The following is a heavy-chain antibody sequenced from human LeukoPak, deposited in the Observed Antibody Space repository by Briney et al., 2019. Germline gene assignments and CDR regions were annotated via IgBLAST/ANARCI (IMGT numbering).Heavy chain of an antibody. J-gene: IGHJ5*02. CDR1: GFTFSSSW. V-gene: IGHV3-7*01. D-gene: IGHD2-2*01. CDR3: ARDDCSSISCYHNWFDP. CDR2: IKQDGSEK. Sequence: QPGGSLRLSCAASGFTFSSSWMSWVRQAPGKGLEWVANIKQDGSEKYYVDSVKGRFTISRDNAKNSLYLQMNSLRAEDTAVYYCARDDCSSISCYHNWFDPWGQGTLVTVSS.